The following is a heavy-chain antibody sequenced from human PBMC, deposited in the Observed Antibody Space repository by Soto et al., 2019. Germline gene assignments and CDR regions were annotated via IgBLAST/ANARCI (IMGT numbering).Heavy chain of an antibody. D-gene: IGHD3-16*01. V-gene: IGHV4-34*01. J-gene: IGHJ6*02. Sequence: QVQLQQWGAGLLKPSETLSLTCSVSGGSFSDYYWNWIRQPPGQGLEWIGEINHSGTTNYNPPLKIRANVSVDASGKQFYLRLSSVTAADTAVYYCLTSGNGNRPLRLRYGYVIDVWVRGTTVTVSS. CDR1: GGSFSDYY. CDR3: LTSGNGNRPLRLRYGYVIDV. CDR2: INHSGTT.